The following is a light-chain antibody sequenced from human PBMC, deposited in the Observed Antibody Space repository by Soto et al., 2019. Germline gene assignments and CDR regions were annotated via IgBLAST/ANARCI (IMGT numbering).Light chain of an antibody. J-gene: IGKJ4*01. V-gene: IGKV1-12*01. CDR1: QGISSR. CDR3: KQANSFPLT. CDR2: TAS. Sequence: DIQITQSPSSVSAYVGHRVTITFWSSQGISSRLAWYQQKPGKAPKLLIYTASSLQSGVPSRFSGSGSGTDFTLTISSLQTEDFATYYCKQANSFPLTFGGGTKVDIK.